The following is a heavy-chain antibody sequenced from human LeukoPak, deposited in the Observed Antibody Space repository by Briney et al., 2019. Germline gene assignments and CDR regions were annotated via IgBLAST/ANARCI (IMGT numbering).Heavy chain of an antibody. D-gene: IGHD6-19*01. CDR2: ITTSSGYM. V-gene: IGHV3-21*01. CDR1: GFTFSAYN. CDR3: ARDPYSGGYGAYYYYYMDV. J-gene: IGHJ6*03. Sequence: GGSLRLSCAASGFTFSAYNMNWVRRTPGKGLEWVSSITTSSGYMFYAGSVRGRFTISRDNAENSLYLQMNSLRDEDTAVYYCARDPYSGGYGAYYYYYMDVWGKGTTVTISS.